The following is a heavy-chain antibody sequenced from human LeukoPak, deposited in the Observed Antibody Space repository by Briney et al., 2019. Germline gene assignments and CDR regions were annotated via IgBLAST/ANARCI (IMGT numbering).Heavy chain of an antibody. V-gene: IGHV3-30*02. CDR3: AKDHGFWSGFLF. CDR2: IRSDGNVT. D-gene: IGHD3-3*01. CDR1: GFLFRSNG. J-gene: IGHJ4*02. Sequence: PGGSLRLSCEASGFLFRSNGMHWVRQAPGKGLGWVAFIRSDGNVTKYLDSIKGRFTISRDNSKNILYLQLNDVRPDDTAVYFCAKDHGFWSGFLFWGQGTLVTVSS.